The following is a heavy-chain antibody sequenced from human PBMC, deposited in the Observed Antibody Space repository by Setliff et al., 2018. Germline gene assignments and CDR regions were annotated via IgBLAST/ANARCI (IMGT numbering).Heavy chain of an antibody. CDR1: GASISSSRDY. CDR3: ARLSGYYFDY. J-gene: IGHJ4*02. Sequence: SETLSLTCTVSGASISSSRDYWGWIRQPPGKGLEWIGSIYYSGNTYYNPSLKSRVTISVDTSKNQFSLKLSSVTAADTAVFYCARLSGYYFDYWGQGTLVTVSS. CDR2: IYYSGNT. V-gene: IGHV4-39*01. D-gene: IGHD3-22*01.